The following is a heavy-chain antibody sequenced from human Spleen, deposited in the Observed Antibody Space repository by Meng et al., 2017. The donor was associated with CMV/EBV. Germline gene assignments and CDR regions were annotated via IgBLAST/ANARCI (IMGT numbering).Heavy chain of an antibody. D-gene: IGHD6-6*01. CDR3: ARTYSTSSGDPYYYYAMDV. J-gene: IGHJ6*02. CDR1: GFTFSPYT. CDR2: ISGRSTYI. V-gene: IGHV3-21*01. Sequence: GGSLRVSCAASGFTFSPYTMNWVRQAPGKGLEWVSSISGRSTYIYYAASAKGRFTISRDNAKNSLYLQMDSLRADDTALYYCARTYSTSSGDPYYYYAMDVWGHGTPVTVSS.